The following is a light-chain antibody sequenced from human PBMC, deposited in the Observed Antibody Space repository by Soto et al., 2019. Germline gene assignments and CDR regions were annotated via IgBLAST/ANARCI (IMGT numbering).Light chain of an antibody. J-gene: IGKJ2*01. CDR3: QRNS. CDR1: QSISTNS. Sequence: EIMLTQSPGTLSLSPGERVTLSCRASQSISTNSLAWYQHKPGQAPRLLIYATSTRATGIPDRFSGSGSGTDFTLTISRLEPEDFAVYYCQRNSFGQGTRLEFK. V-gene: IGKV3-20*01. CDR2: ATS.